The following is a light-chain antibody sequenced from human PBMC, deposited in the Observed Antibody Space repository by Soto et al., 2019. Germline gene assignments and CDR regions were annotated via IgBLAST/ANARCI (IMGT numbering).Light chain of an antibody. Sequence: DIVMTQSPDSLAVSLGERATINCKSSQSVLYSSNNKNYLAWYQQKPGQPPKLLIYWASTRESGVPDRFSGSGSGTDFTLPIRSLQAEDVAVYYCQQYYSTPYTLGQGIKRE. V-gene: IGKV4-1*01. J-gene: IGKJ2*01. CDR1: QSVLYSSNNKNY. CDR2: WAS. CDR3: QQYYSTPYT.